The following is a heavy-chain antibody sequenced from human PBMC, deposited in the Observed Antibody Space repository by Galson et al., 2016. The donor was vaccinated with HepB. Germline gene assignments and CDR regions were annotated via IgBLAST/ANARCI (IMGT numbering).Heavy chain of an antibody. V-gene: IGHV1-18*01. J-gene: IGHJ4*02. CDR3: ARDANSNLDY. CDR1: GYIFTRNG. D-gene: IGHD1-1*01. CDR2: ISTNIGIT. Sequence: SVKVSCKASGYIFTRNGISWVRQAPGQGLEWLGWISTNIGITNYAQKVQDRITMTTDTSTRTVYMELSSLTSEDTAVYYCARDANSNLDYWGQGTLVTVSS.